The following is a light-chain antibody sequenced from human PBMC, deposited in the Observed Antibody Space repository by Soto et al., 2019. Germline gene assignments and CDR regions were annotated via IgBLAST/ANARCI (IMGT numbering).Light chain of an antibody. V-gene: IGLV1-40*01. J-gene: IGLJ1*01. CDR1: SSNIGAGYD. CDR2: DNS. Sequence: QSVLTQPPSVSGAPGQRVTISYTGSSSNIGAGYDLHWYQQLPGTAPKLLIYDNSNRPSGVPDRFSGSKSGTSASLAITGLQAEDEADYYCQSYDNRMSAYVFGTGTKLTVL. CDR3: QSYDNRMSAYV.